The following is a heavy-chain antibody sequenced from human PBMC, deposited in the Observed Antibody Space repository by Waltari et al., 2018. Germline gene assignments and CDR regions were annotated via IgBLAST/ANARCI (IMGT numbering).Heavy chain of an antibody. J-gene: IGHJ4*02. Sequence: QVQLVQSGAEVKKPGASVKVSCKASGYTFTSYDINWVRQATGQGLEWMGWMNPNSGNTGYAQKFQGRVTMTRNTSISTAYMELSSLRSEDTAVYYCASGGLRFLEWLLALNIWGQGTLVTVSS. D-gene: IGHD3-3*01. CDR3: ASGGLRFLEWLLALNI. V-gene: IGHV1-8*01. CDR2: MNPNSGNT. CDR1: GYTFTSYD.